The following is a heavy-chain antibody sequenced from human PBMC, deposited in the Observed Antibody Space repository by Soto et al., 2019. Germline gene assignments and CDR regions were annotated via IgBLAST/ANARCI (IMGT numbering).Heavy chain of an antibody. V-gene: IGHV1-69*10. CDR3: ARGAGHYDILTGYPHAPFDY. CDR2: IIPILGTA. CDR1: GGTFSSYA. D-gene: IGHD3-9*01. Sequence: SVKASCKASGGTFSSYAISWVRQAPGQGLEWMGGIIPILGTANYAQKFQGRVTITADKSTSTAYMELSSLRSEGTAVYYCARGAGHYDILTGYPHAPFDYWGQGTLVTVSS. J-gene: IGHJ4*02.